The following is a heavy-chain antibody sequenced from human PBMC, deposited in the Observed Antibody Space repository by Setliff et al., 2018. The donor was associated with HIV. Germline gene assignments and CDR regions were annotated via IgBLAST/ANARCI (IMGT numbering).Heavy chain of an antibody. J-gene: IGHJ4*02. CDR3: AQGQTTYGVVIILGFDY. V-gene: IGHV2-5*02. CDR2: IYWDGDK. Sequence: SGPTLVNPTQTLRLTCTFSGFSLNTPGVGVGWIRQPPGKALEWLALIYWDGDKRYNPSLKGRATITKDISGSRVTLTMTNVDPVDTATYYCAQGQTTYGVVIILGFDYWGQGTLVTVSS. D-gene: IGHD3-3*01. CDR1: GFSLNTPGVG.